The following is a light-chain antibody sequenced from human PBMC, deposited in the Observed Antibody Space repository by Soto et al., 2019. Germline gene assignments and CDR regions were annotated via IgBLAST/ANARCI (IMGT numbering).Light chain of an antibody. CDR2: VGTGGIVE. V-gene: IGLV9-49*01. J-gene: IGLJ1*01. CDR3: GADHGRGSNYV. CDR1: SGYSNYK. Sequence: QPVLTQPPSASASLGASVTLTCTLSSGYSNYKVDWYQQRPGKGPRFVMRVGTGGIVESKGDGIPDRFSVLGSGLNRYLTIKNIQEEDESDYHCGADHGRGSNYVFGTGTKVTVL.